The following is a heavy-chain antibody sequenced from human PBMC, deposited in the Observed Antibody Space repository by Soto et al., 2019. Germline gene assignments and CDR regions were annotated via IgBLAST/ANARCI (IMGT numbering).Heavy chain of an antibody. D-gene: IGHD3-9*01. Sequence: EVQLVESGGGLVQPGGSLSLSCAASGFTFISYWLSWVRQAPGKGLEWVANIKQEGSAKYYVNSVKGRFTISRDNAKKSLYLQLNSLRSEDTALYYCARDYVLRHFEESPTPNYGMDVWGRGTTVTVSS. J-gene: IGHJ6*02. CDR3: ARDYVLRHFEESPTPNYGMDV. V-gene: IGHV3-7*01. CDR1: GFTFISYW. CDR2: IKQEGSAK.